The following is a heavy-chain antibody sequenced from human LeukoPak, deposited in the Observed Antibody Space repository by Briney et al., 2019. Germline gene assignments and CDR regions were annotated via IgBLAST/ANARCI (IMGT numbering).Heavy chain of an antibody. D-gene: IGHD6-6*01. J-gene: IGHJ5*02. CDR2: IYTSGST. CDR1: GGSISSYY. Sequence: SETLSLTCTVSGGSISSYYWSWIRQPPGKGLEWIGYIYTSGSTNYNPSLKSRVTMSVDTSKNQFSLKLSSVTAADTAVYYCAREYSSSSAWFDPWGQGTLVTVSS. CDR3: AREYSSSSAWFDP. V-gene: IGHV4-4*07.